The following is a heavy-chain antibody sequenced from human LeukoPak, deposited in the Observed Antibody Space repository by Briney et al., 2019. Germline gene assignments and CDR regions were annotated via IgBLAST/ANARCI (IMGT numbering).Heavy chain of an antibody. CDR1: GGSISSSSYY. CDR3: ARQNSQWLLLRAPTFFDY. D-gene: IGHD3-22*01. J-gene: IGHJ4*02. CDR2: IYYSGST. Sequence: SETLSLTCTVSGGSISSSSYYWGWIRQPPGKGLEWIGSIYYSGSTYYNPSLKSRVTISVDTPKNQFSLKLSSVTAADTAVYYCARQNSQWLLLRAPTFFDYWGQGTLVTVSS. V-gene: IGHV4-39*01.